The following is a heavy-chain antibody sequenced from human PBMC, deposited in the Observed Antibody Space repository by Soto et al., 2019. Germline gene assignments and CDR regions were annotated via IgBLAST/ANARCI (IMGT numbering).Heavy chain of an antibody. CDR3: TTDHGYSSADY. CDR1: GFTFSNAW. CDR2: IKSKTDGGTT. Sequence: LRLSCAASGFTFSNAWMSWVRQAPGKGLEWVGRIKSKTDGGTTDYAAPVKGRFTTSRDDSKNTLYLQMNSLKTEDTAVYYCTTDHGYSSADYWGQGTLVTVSS. J-gene: IGHJ4*02. V-gene: IGHV3-15*01. D-gene: IGHD6-19*01.